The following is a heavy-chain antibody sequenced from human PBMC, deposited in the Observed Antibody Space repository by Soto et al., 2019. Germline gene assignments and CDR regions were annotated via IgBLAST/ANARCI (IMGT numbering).Heavy chain of an antibody. CDR3: ARHYSSGSRNWFDP. CDR2: IYYSGST. V-gene: IGHV4-39*01. D-gene: IGHD6-19*01. CDR1: GGSINSSSYF. J-gene: IGHJ5*02. Sequence: LSLTCSVSGGSINSSSYFWGWVRQPPGKGLEWIGSIYYSGSTYYNPSLRSRVTISVDTSKNQFSLKLSSVTAADTAVIYCARHYSSGSRNWFDPWGQGTLVTSPQ.